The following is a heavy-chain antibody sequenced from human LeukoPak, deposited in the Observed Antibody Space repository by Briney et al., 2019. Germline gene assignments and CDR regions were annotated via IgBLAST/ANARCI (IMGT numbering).Heavy chain of an antibody. Sequence: GALRLSCAASGFTFSSYAMSWVRQAPGKGLEWVSAISGSGGSTYYADSVKGRFTISRDNSKNTLYLQMNSLRAEDTAVYYCAKGIYYYDSSGYSHWGQGTLVTVSS. J-gene: IGHJ4*02. CDR3: AKGIYYYDSSGYSH. CDR2: ISGSGGST. CDR1: GFTFSSYA. D-gene: IGHD3-22*01. V-gene: IGHV3-23*01.